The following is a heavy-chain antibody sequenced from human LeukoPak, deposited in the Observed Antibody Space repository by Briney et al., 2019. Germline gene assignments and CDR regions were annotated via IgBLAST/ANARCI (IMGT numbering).Heavy chain of an antibody. CDR2: ISGSGGST. D-gene: IGHD3-22*01. Sequence: GGSLRLSCAASGFTFSSYAMSWVRQARGKGLEWVSAISGSGGSTYYADSVKGRFTISRDNSKNTLYLQMNSLRAEDTAVYYCAKVPRYYYDSRGYYLPPFFDYWGQGTLVTVSS. V-gene: IGHV3-23*01. J-gene: IGHJ4*02. CDR1: GFTFSSYA. CDR3: AKVPRYYYDSRGYYLPPFFDY.